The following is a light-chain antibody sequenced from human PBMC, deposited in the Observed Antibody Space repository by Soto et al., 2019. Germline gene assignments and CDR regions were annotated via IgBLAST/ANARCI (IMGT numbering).Light chain of an antibody. Sequence: EIVLTQSPGTLSLSPGERATLSCRASQSVSSSYLAWYQQKPGQAPRPLIYGASSRAIGIPDRFSGSGSGTDFTFTISRLEPEDFAVYYCQQYGSSPWTVGQGTKVDIK. CDR1: QSVSSSY. CDR2: GAS. CDR3: QQYGSSPWT. V-gene: IGKV3-20*01. J-gene: IGKJ1*01.